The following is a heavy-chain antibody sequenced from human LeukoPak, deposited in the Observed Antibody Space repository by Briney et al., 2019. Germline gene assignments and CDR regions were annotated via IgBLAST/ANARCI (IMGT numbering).Heavy chain of an antibody. Sequence: ASVKVSCKASGYTFTSYAMNWVRQAPGQGLEWMGWINTNTGNPTYAQGFTGRFVFSLDTSVSTAYLQISSLKAEDTAVYYCARDSPCKSGWYKCAFDIWGQGTMVTVSS. J-gene: IGHJ3*02. CDR1: GYTFTSYA. CDR2: INTNTGNP. V-gene: IGHV7-4-1*02. D-gene: IGHD6-19*01. CDR3: ARDSPCKSGWYKCAFDI.